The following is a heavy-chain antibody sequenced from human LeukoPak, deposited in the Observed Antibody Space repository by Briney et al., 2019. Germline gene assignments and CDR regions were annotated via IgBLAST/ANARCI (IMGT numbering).Heavy chain of an antibody. J-gene: IGHJ3*02. CDR1: GFTFSSYS. CDR3: AGYASSGRRDALDI. V-gene: IGHV3-48*04. D-gene: IGHD3-22*01. CDR2: ISSSSSTI. Sequence: GGSLRLSCAASGFTFSSYSMNWVRQAPGKGLECVSYISSSSSTIYYADSVKGRFTISRDNAKNSLYLQMNSLRAEDTAVYYCAGYASSGRRDALDIWGQGTMVTVSS.